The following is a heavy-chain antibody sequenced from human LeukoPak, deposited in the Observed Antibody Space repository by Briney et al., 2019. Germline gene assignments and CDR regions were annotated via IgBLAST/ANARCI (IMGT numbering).Heavy chain of an antibody. CDR1: GYTLTELS. J-gene: IGHJ5*02. Sequence: ASVKVSCKVSGYTLTELSMHWVRQAPGKGLEWMGGFDPEDGETIYAQKFQGRVTMTEDTPTDTAYMELSSLRSEDTAVYYCATGIPELRFLEGFDPWGQGTLVTVSS. V-gene: IGHV1-24*01. CDR2: FDPEDGET. D-gene: IGHD3-3*01. CDR3: ATGIPELRFLEGFDP.